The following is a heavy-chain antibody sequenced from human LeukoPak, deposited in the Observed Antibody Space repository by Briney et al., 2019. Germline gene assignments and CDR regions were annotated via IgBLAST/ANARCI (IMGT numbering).Heavy chain of an antibody. D-gene: IGHD7-27*01. CDR2: INSDGSIT. Sequence: GGSLRLSCAASGFTFTTYWMHWVRQAPGKGLVWVSHINSDGSITSYADSVKGRFTISRDNAKNTLYLQMNSLRAEDTAVYYCAKPRWATGEVFDYWGQGTLVTVSS. J-gene: IGHJ4*02. V-gene: IGHV3-74*01. CDR1: GFTFTTYW. CDR3: AKPRWATGEVFDY.